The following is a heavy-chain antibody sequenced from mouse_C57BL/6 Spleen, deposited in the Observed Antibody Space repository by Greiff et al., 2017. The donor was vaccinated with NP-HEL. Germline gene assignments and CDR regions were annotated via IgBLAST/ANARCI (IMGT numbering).Heavy chain of an antibody. V-gene: IGHV1-18*01. CDR3: ARPANPWYAMDY. CDR2: INPNNGGT. Sequence: EVQLQQSGPELVKPGASVKIPCKASGYTFTDYNMDWVKQSHGKSLEWIGDINPNNGGTIYNQKFKGKATLTVDKSSSTAYMELRSLTSEDTAVYYCARPANPWYAMDYWGQGTSVTVSS. CDR1: GYTFTDYN. D-gene: IGHD4-1*01. J-gene: IGHJ4*01.